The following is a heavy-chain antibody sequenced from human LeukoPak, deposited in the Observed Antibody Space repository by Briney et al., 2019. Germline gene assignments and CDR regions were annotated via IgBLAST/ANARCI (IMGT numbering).Heavy chain of an antibody. CDR1: GGSISSYY. V-gene: IGHV4-4*07. Sequence: SETLSLTCTVSGGSISSYYWSWIRQAAGKGLEWIGRIYTSGSTNYNPSLKSRVTISVDKSKNQFSLKLSSVTAADTAVYYCARDGIGDYDLYYYYYMDVWGKGTTVTVSS. D-gene: IGHD4-17*01. J-gene: IGHJ6*03. CDR3: ARDGIGDYDLYYYYYMDV. CDR2: IYTSGST.